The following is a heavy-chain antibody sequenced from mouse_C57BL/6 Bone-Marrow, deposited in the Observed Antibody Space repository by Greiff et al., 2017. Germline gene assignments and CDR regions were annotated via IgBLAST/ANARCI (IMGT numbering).Heavy chain of an antibody. V-gene: IGHV2-3*01. D-gene: IGHD3-2*02. Sequence: VKLMESGPGLVAPSQSLSITCTVSGFSLTSYGVSWVRQPPGKGLEWLGVIWGDGSTNYHSALISRLSISKDNSKSQVVLKLNSLQTDDTATYYCAKGPDSSGYDAMDYWGQGTSVTVSS. CDR1: GFSLTSYG. CDR3: AKGPDSSGYDAMDY. CDR2: IWGDGST. J-gene: IGHJ4*01.